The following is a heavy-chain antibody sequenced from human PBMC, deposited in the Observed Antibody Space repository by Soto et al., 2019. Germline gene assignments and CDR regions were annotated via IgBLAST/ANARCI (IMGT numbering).Heavy chain of an antibody. Sequence: ASVKVSCKASGYTFTSYAMHWVRQAPGQRLEWMGWINAGNGNTKYSQKFQGRVTITRDTSASTAYMELSSLRSEDTAVYYCARVLSSVVYAREGYWGQETRVTVSS. CDR1: GYTFTSYA. J-gene: IGHJ4*02. V-gene: IGHV1-3*01. CDR3: ARVLSSVVYAREGY. CDR2: INAGNGNT. D-gene: IGHD3-22*01.